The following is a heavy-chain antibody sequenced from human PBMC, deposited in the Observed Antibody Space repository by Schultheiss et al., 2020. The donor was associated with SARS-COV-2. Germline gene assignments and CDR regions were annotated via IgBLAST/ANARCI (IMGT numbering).Heavy chain of an antibody. J-gene: IGHJ4*02. Sequence: GESLKIPCAASGFTFSSYAMRWVRQAPGKGLGWVSAISGSGGSTYYADSVKGRFTISRDNSKNTLYLQMNSLRAEDTAVYYCAKGGYYDILTGYYPNYFDYWGQGTLVTVSS. V-gene: IGHV3-23*01. CDR2: ISGSGGST. CDR1: GFTFSSYA. D-gene: IGHD3-9*01. CDR3: AKGGYYDILTGYYPNYFDY.